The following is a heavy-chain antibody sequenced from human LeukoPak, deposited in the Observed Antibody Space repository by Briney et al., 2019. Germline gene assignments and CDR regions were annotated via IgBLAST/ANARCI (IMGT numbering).Heavy chain of an antibody. Sequence: GGSLRLSCAASGFTFSSYAMSWVRQAPAKGLEWVSVITGSGGSTYYADSVKGRFTISRDNSKNTLYLQMNSLRADDTAVYYCAREQRLRGRGIAAAGTFDYWGQGTLVTVSS. CDR3: AREQRLRGRGIAAAGTFDY. CDR1: GFTFSSYA. D-gene: IGHD6-13*01. J-gene: IGHJ4*02. CDR2: ITGSGGST. V-gene: IGHV3-23*01.